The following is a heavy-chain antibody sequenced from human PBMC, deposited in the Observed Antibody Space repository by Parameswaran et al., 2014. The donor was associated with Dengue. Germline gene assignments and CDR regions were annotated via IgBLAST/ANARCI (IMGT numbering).Heavy chain of an antibody. Sequence: WIRQPPGKGLEWIGSIYYSGSTYYNPSLKSRVTISVDTSKNQFSLKLSSVTAADTAVYYCARHRVTNNWFDPWGQGTLVTVSS. J-gene: IGHJ5*02. CDR2: IYYSGST. D-gene: IGHD4-11*01. CDR3: ARHRVTNNWFDP. V-gene: IGHV4-39*01.